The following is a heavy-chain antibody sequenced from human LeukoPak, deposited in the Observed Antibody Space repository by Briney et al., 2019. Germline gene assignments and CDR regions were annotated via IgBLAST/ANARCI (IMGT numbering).Heavy chain of an antibody. V-gene: IGHV3-30*18. J-gene: IGHJ6*02. D-gene: IGHD3-10*01. CDR3: AKEKYGRGSGSYYTRLRHYYDSIWNETGNYYYYGMDV. CDR2: ISYDGSNK. Sequence: GGSLRLSCAASGLTFSSYGMHWVRQAPGKGLEWVAVISYDGSNKYYADSVKGRFTISRDNSKNTLYLQMNSLRAEDTAVYYCAKEKYGRGSGSYYTRLRHYYDSIWNETGNYYYYGMDVWGQGTTVTVSS. CDR1: GLTFSSYG.